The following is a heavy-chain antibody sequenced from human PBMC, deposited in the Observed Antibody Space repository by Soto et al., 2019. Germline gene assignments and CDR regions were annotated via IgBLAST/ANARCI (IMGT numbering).Heavy chain of an antibody. V-gene: IGHV1-3*01. J-gene: IGHJ4*02. CDR2: ISADNGNT. CDR3: ARDQSYGGAFDY. D-gene: IGHD2-21*01. CDR1: GYTFTSYA. Sequence: ASVKVSRKASGYTFTSYARHCVRQAPGQRLEWMGWISADNGNTKCAQKFQGRVTITRDTSTSTAYMELRSLRSDDTAVYYCARDQSYGGAFDYWGQGTLVTVSS.